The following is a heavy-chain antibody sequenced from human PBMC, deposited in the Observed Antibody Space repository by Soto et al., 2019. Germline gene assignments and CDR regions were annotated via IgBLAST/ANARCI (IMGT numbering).Heavy chain of an antibody. V-gene: IGHV6-1*01. Sequence: QTLSLTCAISGDSVSGKSAAWNWVRQSPSRGLEWLGRTYYRSKWYNDYAVSVKSRTTINPDTSKNQFSLQLNSVTPEDTAVYYCAMVGGIAAAGAFAGMDVWGQGTTVTVSS. CDR2: TYYRSKWYN. CDR3: AMVGGIAAAGAFAGMDV. J-gene: IGHJ6*02. D-gene: IGHD6-13*01. CDR1: GDSVSGKSAA.